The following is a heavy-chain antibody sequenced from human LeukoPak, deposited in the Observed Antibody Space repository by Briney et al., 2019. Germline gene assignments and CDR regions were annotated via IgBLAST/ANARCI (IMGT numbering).Heavy chain of an antibody. CDR1: GFTFSSYA. J-gene: IGHJ5*02. CDR2: IYSGGST. V-gene: IGHV3-66*01. D-gene: IGHD3-9*01. Sequence: GGSLRLSCAASGFTFSSYAMSWGRQAPGKGLEWVSVIYSGGSTYYADSGKGRFTIPKEDSKNRLYLQMNSWGAEEKAVYYCARDPPPYDILTGYYNHWGQGTLVTVSS. CDR3: ARDPPPYDILTGYYNH.